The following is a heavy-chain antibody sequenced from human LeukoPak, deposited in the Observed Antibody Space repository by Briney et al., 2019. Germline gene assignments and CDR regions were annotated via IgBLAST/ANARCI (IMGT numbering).Heavy chain of an antibody. J-gene: IGHJ6*02. V-gene: IGHV4-4*07. CDR2: IYTSGST. CDR3: AARIAVAGPKYYYYYYGMDV. D-gene: IGHD6-19*01. Sequence: SETLSLTCTVPGGSISSYYWSWIRQPAGKGLEWIGRIYTSGSTNYNPSLKSRVTMSVDPSKNQFSLKLSSVTAADTAVYYCAARIAVAGPKYYYYYYGMDVWGQGTTVTVSS. CDR1: GGSISSYY.